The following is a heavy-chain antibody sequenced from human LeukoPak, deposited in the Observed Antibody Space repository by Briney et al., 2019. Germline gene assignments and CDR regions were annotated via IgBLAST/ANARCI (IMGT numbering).Heavy chain of an antibody. J-gene: IGHJ3*02. Sequence: GGSLRLSCTNSGFSFRNYAMHWVRQAPGKGLEWVAVISYDGSNKYYGDSVKGRFTISRDNSKNTLYLQMNSLRTEDTAVYFCAKGRSGSYYLEDAFDIWARGLWSPSLQ. CDR3: AKGRSGSYYLEDAFDI. CDR2: ISYDGSNK. V-gene: IGHV3-30*18. D-gene: IGHD1-26*01. CDR1: GFSFRNYA.